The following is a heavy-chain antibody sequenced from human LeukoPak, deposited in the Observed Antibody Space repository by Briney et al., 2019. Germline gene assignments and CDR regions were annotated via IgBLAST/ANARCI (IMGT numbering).Heavy chain of an antibody. J-gene: IGHJ4*02. CDR1: GYTFTSYY. CDR3: ARLAEYYDILTGYSYFDY. Sequence: GASVKVSCKASGYTFTSYYMHWVRQAPGQGLEWMGIINPSGGSTSYAQKFQGRVTMTRDTSTSTVYMELSSLRSEDTAVYYCARLAEYYDILTGYSYFDYWGQGTPVTVSS. CDR2: INPSGGST. V-gene: IGHV1-46*03. D-gene: IGHD3-9*01.